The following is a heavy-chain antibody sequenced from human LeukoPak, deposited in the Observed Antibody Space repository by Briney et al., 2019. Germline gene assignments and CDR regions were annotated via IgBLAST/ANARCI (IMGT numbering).Heavy chain of an antibody. V-gene: IGHV3-23*01. Sequence: GGSLRLSCAASGFTFSNFLMTWVRQAPGKGPEWVSAISGSGGDTYYADSVKGRFTISRDNSKNTLYLQVNSLRAEDTAVYYCAKKGATTGDFDYWGQGTLVTVSS. CDR1: GFTFSNFL. CDR3: AKKGATTGDFDY. J-gene: IGHJ4*02. CDR2: ISGSGGDT. D-gene: IGHD1-26*01.